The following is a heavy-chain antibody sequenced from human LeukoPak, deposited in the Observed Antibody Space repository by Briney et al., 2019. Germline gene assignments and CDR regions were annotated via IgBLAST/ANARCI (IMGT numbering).Heavy chain of an antibody. D-gene: IGHD1-26*01. J-gene: IGHJ4*02. CDR3: ARDPRGYYSGSYWVDY. V-gene: IGHV3-48*03. Sequence: GGSLRLSCAAYGFTFSIYEMNWVRQAPGKGLEWISYIDTSGTTTYYADSVRGRFTISRDNAKNSLYLQMNSLRAEDTAVYYCARDPRGYYSGSYWVDYWGQGTLVTVSS. CDR1: GFTFSIYE. CDR2: IDTSGTTT.